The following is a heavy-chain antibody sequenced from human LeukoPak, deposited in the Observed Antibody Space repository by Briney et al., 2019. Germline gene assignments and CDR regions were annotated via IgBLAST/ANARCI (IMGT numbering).Heavy chain of an antibody. Sequence: SETLSLTCTVSGGSVSSYYWSWIRQPPGKGLEWIGYIYYSGSTNYNPSLKSRVTISVDTSKNQFSLKLSSVTAADTAVYYCASTRIVSYYYYGMDVWGQGTTATVSS. V-gene: IGHV4-59*02. CDR1: GGSVSSYY. D-gene: IGHD2-15*01. CDR2: IYYSGST. CDR3: ASTRIVSYYYYGMDV. J-gene: IGHJ6*02.